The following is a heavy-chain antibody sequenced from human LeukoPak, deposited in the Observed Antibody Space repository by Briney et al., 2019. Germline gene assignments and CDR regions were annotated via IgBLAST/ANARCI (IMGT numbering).Heavy chain of an antibody. Sequence: PSETLSLTCTVSGGSISSYYWSWIRQPPGKGLEWIGYIYYSGSTNYNPSLKSRVTISVDTSKNQFSLKLSSVTAADTAVYYCATLGNYYYDSSGTGDYWGQGTLVTVSS. CDR3: ATLGNYYYDSSGTGDY. J-gene: IGHJ4*02. D-gene: IGHD3-22*01. V-gene: IGHV4-59*01. CDR2: IYYSGST. CDR1: GGSISSYY.